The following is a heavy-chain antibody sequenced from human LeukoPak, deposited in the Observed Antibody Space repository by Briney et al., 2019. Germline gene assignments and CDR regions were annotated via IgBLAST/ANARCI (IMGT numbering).Heavy chain of an antibody. D-gene: IGHD3-22*01. V-gene: IGHV1-69*02. CDR3: ASGYYDSSGYPPKYDY. J-gene: IGHJ4*02. CDR1: GGTFSSYT. Sequence: GSSVKVSCKASGGTFSSYTISWVRQAPGQGLEWMGRIIPILGIANYAQKFQGRVTITADKSTSTAYMGLSSLRSEDTAVYYCASGYYDSSGYPPKYDYWGQGTLVTVSS. CDR2: IIPILGIA.